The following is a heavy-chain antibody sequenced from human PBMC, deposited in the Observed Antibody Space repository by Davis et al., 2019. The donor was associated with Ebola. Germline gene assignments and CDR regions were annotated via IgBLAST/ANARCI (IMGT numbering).Heavy chain of an antibody. CDR2: VYFSGRT. V-gene: IGHV4-61*02. Sequence: SETLSLTCSVSGDSITSGSYYWSWIRQPAGGGLEWIGRVYFSGRTSYNPSLESRVTMSVDRSKNQFSLRLTSVTAADTAVYFCARGQESSYTVKWARFDSWGQGTLVTVSS. D-gene: IGHD1-26*01. CDR1: GDSITSGSYY. J-gene: IGHJ4*02. CDR3: ARGQESSYTVKWARFDS.